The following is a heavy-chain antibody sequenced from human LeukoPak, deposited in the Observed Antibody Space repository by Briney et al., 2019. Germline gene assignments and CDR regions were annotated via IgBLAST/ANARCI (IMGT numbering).Heavy chain of an antibody. J-gene: IGHJ3*02. D-gene: IGHD3-10*01. V-gene: IGHV4-39*07. CDR3: ARGRRSEINYYGSGSYRDAFDI. Sequence: SETLSLTCTVSGGSISSSSYYWGWIRQPPGKGLEWIGSIYYSGSTYYNPSLKSRVTISVDTSKNQFSLKLSSVTAADTAVYYCARGRRSEINYYGSGSYRDAFDIWGQGTMVTVSS. CDR1: GGSISSSSYY. CDR2: IYYSGST.